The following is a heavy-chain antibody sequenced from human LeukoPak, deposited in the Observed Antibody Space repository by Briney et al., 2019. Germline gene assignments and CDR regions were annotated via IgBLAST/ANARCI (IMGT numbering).Heavy chain of an antibody. CDR1: GYTFTGYY. V-gene: IGHV1-2*02. J-gene: IGHJ4*02. CDR3: ARDTSGWYNY. D-gene: IGHD6-19*01. Sequence: ASVKVSCKASGYTFTGYYIHWVRQAPGQGLEWMGWINPDRGGTYYAQKFQGRVTMTRDTSISAAYMELSRLGSDDTAVYYCARDTSGWYNYWGQGTLVTVSS. CDR2: INPDRGGT.